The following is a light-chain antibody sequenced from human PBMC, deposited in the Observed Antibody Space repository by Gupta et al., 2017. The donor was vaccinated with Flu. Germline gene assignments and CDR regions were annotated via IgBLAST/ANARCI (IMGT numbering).Light chain of an antibody. CDR3: QSYDSSLSGSV. J-gene: IGLJ3*02. CDR1: RSNIGAGYD. V-gene: IGLV1-40*01. Sequence: QSVLTQPPSVSGAPGQRVNISCTVSRSNIGAGYDVPWYQQFPGTAPNLLIYGNSTRPSWVPDRFSGSKSGTSASLAITGLQAEDEADYYCQSYDSSLSGSVFGGGTKLTVL. CDR2: GNS.